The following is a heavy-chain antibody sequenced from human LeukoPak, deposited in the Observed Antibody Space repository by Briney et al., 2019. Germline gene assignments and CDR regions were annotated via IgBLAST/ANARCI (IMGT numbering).Heavy chain of an antibody. Sequence: GGSLRLSCAASGFTFSDYYMSWIRQAPGKGLEWVSSISSSSSYIYYADSVKGRFTISRDNAKNSLYLQMNSLRAEDTAVYYCARLVGCSSTSCYAGDWFDPWGQGTLVTVSS. J-gene: IGHJ5*02. CDR1: GFTFSDYY. D-gene: IGHD2-2*01. CDR3: ARLVGCSSTSCYAGDWFDP. V-gene: IGHV3-11*06. CDR2: ISSSSSYI.